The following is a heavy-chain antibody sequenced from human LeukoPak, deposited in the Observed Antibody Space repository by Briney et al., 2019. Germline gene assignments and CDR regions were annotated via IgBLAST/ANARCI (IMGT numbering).Heavy chain of an antibody. CDR2: FGPEDGET. CDR1: GYTFTSYY. D-gene: IGHD3-22*01. CDR3: ATVGLIKPEYYDRSGYYYLRVLSPLDS. Sequence: ASVKVSCKASGYTFTSYYMHWVRQAPGKGLEWMGGFGPEDGETIYAQNFQGRVTMTEDTSTDTAYMELSSLRSEDTAVYYCATVGLIKPEYYDRSGYYYLRVLSPLDSWGQGTQVTVSS. V-gene: IGHV1-24*01. J-gene: IGHJ4*02.